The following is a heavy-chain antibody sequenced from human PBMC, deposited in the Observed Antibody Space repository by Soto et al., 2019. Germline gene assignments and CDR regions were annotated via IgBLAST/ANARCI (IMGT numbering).Heavy chain of an antibody. CDR2: ISYDGSNK. J-gene: IGHJ4*02. V-gene: IGHV3-30*18. CDR3: AKDSTYCTNGVCEIDY. CDR1: GFTFSSYG. D-gene: IGHD2-8*01. Sequence: QVQLVESGGGVVQPGRSLRLSCAASGFTFSSYGMHWVRQAPGKGLEWVAVISYDGSNKYYADSVKGRFTISRDNSKNTLYLQMNSLRAEDTAVYYCAKDSTYCTNGVCEIDYWGQGTLVTVSS.